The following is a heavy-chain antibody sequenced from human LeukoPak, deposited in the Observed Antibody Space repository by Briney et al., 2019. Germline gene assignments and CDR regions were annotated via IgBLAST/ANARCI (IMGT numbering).Heavy chain of an antibody. V-gene: IGHV3-53*01. CDR2: IYSGGRT. Sequence: GGSLRLSCAASGFTVSSNFMSWVRQAPGKGLECVSIIYSGGRTYYTDSVEGRFTISRDNSKNTVYLQMNSLRAEDTAVYYCAKRMDSTSLGGAPGYWGQGTLVTVSS. CDR3: AKRMDSTSLGGAPGY. CDR1: GFTVSSNF. J-gene: IGHJ4*02. D-gene: IGHD6-6*01.